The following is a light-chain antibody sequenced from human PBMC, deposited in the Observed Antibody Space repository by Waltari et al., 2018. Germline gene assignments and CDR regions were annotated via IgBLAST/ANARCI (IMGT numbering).Light chain of an antibody. Sequence: QSVLTQPPSASGTPGQRVTISCSGSSSKIGNNPVHWYRQLPGMAPQLLIYKTVQRPSGVPDRFSASKSGTSASLAISGLQSEDEADYYCAAWDDSLNVWVFGGGTKLTVL. CDR2: KTV. V-gene: IGLV1-44*01. CDR1: SSKIGNNP. J-gene: IGLJ3*02. CDR3: AAWDDSLNVWV.